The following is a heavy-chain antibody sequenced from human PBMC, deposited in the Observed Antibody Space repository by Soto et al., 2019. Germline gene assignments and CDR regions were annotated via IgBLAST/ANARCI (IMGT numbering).Heavy chain of an antibody. J-gene: IGHJ4*02. Sequence: PGESLKISCKGSGYSFTSYWIGWVRQMPGKGLEWMGIIYPGDSDTRYSPSFQGQVTISADKSISTAYLQWSSLKASDTAMYYCARRRAYGGGDCYDYFDYWGQGTLVTVSS. D-gene: IGHD2-21*02. CDR2: IYPGDSDT. CDR3: ARRRAYGGGDCYDYFDY. CDR1: GYSFTSYW. V-gene: IGHV5-51*01.